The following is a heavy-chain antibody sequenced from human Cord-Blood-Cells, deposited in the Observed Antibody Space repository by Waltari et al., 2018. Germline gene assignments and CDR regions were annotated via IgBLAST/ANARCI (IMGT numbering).Heavy chain of an antibody. J-gene: IGHJ4*02. CDR1: GGSFSGYY. V-gene: IGHV4-34*01. CDR3: ARVASSPRWYYFDY. Sequence: QVQLQQWGAGLLKPSETLSLTCAVYGGSFSGYYWSWIRQPPGKGLEWIGEINHSGSTNYHPPRKSRVTISVDTSKNQFSLKLSSVTAADTAVYYCARVASSPRWYYFDYWGQGTLVTVSS. D-gene: IGHD2-15*01. CDR2: INHSGST.